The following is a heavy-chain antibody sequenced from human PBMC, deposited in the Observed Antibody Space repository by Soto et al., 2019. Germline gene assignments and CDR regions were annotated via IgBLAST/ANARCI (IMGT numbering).Heavy chain of an antibody. Sequence: SETLSLTCAVSGYSISSGHYWGWIRQPPGKGPEWIGSVFHIGRAFYNPSLKSQVTMSVDTSKNQFSLNLTSATAADTAIYYCARGTYTTGWYSFDYWGQGTLVTVSS. CDR2: VFHIGRA. V-gene: IGHV4-38-2*01. CDR3: ARGTYTTGWYSFDY. CDR1: GYSISSGHY. J-gene: IGHJ4*02. D-gene: IGHD6-19*01.